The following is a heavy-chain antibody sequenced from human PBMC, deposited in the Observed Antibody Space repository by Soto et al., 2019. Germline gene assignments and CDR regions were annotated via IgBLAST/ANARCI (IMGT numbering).Heavy chain of an antibody. CDR2: ISGSGGST. J-gene: IGHJ6*03. CDR3: AKEEVGDYYYYMDV. V-gene: IGHV3-23*01. CDR1: GFTFSSYA. D-gene: IGHD3-16*01. Sequence: EVQLLESGGGLVQPGGSLRLSCAASGFTFSSYAMSWVRQAPGKGLEWVAAISGSGGSTYYADYVKGRFTISRDNSKNTLYLQMNSLRAEDTAVYYCAKEEVGDYYYYMDVWGKGTTVTVSS.